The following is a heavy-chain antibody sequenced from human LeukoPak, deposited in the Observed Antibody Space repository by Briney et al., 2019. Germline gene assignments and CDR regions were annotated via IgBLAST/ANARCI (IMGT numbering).Heavy chain of an antibody. CDR3: AKDRGVAGGFDY. V-gene: IGHV3-23*01. CDR1: GFTFSSYA. J-gene: IGHJ4*02. D-gene: IGHD6-19*01. Sequence: QTGGSLRLSCAASGFTFSSYAMSWVRQAPGKGLEWVSAISGSGGSTYYADSVKGRFTISRDNSKNTLYLQMNGLRAEDTAVYYCAKDRGVAGGFDYWGQGTLVTVSS. CDR2: ISGSGGST.